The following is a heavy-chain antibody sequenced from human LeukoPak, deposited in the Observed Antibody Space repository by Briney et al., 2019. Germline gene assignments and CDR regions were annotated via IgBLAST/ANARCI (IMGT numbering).Heavy chain of an antibody. CDR2: INHSGST. CDR3: ASLGPHQRQDHAWGFDY. Sequence: SETLSLTCTVSGDSINSLDLWSWVRQPPGKGLEWIGEINHSGSTNYNPSLKSRVTISVDTSKNQFSLKLSSVTAADTAVYYCASLGPHQRQDHAWGFDYWGQGTLVTVSS. V-gene: IGHV4-4*02. CDR1: GDSINSLDL. J-gene: IGHJ4*02. D-gene: IGHD3-16*01.